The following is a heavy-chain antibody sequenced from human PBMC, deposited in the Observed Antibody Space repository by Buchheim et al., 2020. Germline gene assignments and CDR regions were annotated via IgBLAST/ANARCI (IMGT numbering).Heavy chain of an antibody. V-gene: IGHV4-30-4*01. D-gene: IGHD6-13*01. Sequence: QVQLQESGPGLVKPSQTLSLTCTVSGGSISSGDYYWSWIRQPPGKGLEWIGYIFYGGTTYSTPSLKGRLTISVDTSKNQFSLKLSSVTAADTAVYYCAREDIAAQYYFDYWGQGTL. CDR1: GGSISSGDYY. CDR2: IFYGGTT. CDR3: AREDIAAQYYFDY. J-gene: IGHJ4*02.